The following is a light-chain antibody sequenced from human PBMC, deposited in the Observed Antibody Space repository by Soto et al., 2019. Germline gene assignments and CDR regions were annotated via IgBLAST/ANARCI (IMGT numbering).Light chain of an antibody. V-gene: IGLV1-44*01. J-gene: IGLJ1*01. CDR2: SNN. CDR1: SSNIGSNT. CDR3: AAWDDSLNGSYV. Sequence: QSVLTQPPSASWTPGQRVTISCSGSSSNIGSNTVNWYQQLPGTAPKLLIYSNNQRPSGVPDRFSGSKSGTSASLAISGLQSEDEADHYCAAWDDSLNGSYVFGTGTKVTV.